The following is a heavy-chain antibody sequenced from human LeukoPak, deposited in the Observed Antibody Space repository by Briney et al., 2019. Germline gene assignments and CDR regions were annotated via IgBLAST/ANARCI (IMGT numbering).Heavy chain of an antibody. V-gene: IGHV1-69*05. D-gene: IGHD1-26*01. J-gene: IGHJ4*02. Sequence: SVKVSCKASGGTFSSYAISWVRQAPGQGLEWMGRIIPIFGTANYAQKFQGRVTITTDESTSTAYMELGSLRSEDTAVYYCASSRIAGASNFDYWGQGTLDTVSS. CDR1: GGTFSSYA. CDR2: IIPIFGTA. CDR3: ASSRIAGASNFDY.